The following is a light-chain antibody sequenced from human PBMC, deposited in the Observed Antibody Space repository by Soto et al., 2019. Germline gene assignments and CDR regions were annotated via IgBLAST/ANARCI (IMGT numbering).Light chain of an antibody. CDR1: ESISRW. J-gene: IGKJ1*01. CDR2: DAS. CDR3: QQYNDYST. Sequence: DIQITQSPSTLSGSVGDRVTITCRASESISRWLAWFQQKPGKAPNLLIYDASILQSGVPSRFSGSGSGTDFTLTISSLQPEDFVTYYCQQYNDYSTFGQGTKVDI. V-gene: IGKV1-5*01.